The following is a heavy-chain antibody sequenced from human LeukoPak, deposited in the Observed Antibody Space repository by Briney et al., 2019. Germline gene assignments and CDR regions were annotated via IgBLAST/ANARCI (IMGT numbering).Heavy chain of an antibody. CDR2: ISSDESIT. CDR3: ARVSLSSGCLSN. V-gene: IGHV3-74*01. D-gene: IGHD6-19*01. Sequence: GGSLRLSCAASGFTFSNYWMHWVRQAPGKGLVWVSRISSDESITSYADSVKGRFTISRDNAKNTLFLQMNGLRAEDTAVYYCARVSLSSGCLSNWGQGTLVTVSS. CDR1: GFTFSNYW. J-gene: IGHJ4*02.